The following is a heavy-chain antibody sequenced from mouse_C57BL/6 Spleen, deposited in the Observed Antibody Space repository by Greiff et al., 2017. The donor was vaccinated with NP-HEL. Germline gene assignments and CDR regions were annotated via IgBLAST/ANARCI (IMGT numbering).Heavy chain of an antibody. CDR2: IDPSDSST. Sequence: QVQLQQPGAELVMPGASVKLSCKASGYTFTSYWMHWVKQRPGQGLEWIGEIDPSDSSTNYNQKFKGKSTLTVDNSSSTAYMKLSSLASEDSAVYYCARLLRSHQTCFDYWGQGTTLTVSS. D-gene: IGHD1-1*01. CDR3: ARLLRSHQTCFDY. J-gene: IGHJ2*01. CDR1: GYTFTSYW. V-gene: IGHV1-69*01.